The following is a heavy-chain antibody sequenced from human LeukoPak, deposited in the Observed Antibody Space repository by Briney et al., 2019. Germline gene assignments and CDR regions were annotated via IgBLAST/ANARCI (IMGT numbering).Heavy chain of an antibody. CDR1: GFTFSSYG. Sequence: GGSLRLSCATSGFTFSSYGMHWVRQAPGKGLEWVGRIKSKTDGGTTDYAAPVKGRFTISRDDSKNTLYLQMNSLKTEDTAVYYCTTVAVTMVRYIHYYYMDVWGKGTTVTISS. V-gene: IGHV3-15*01. CDR2: IKSKTDGGTT. J-gene: IGHJ6*03. D-gene: IGHD3-10*01. CDR3: TTVAVTMVRYIHYYYMDV.